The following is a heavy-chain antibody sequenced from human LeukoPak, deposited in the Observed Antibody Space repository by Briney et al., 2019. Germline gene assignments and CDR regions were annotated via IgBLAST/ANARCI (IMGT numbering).Heavy chain of an antibody. V-gene: IGHV3-11*01. CDR2: ISSSGRTI. Sequence: GGSLRLSCAASGFTFSDYYMSWIRQAPGKGLEWVSYISSSGRTIYHADSVKGRFTIARDNAKNSLYLQMNSLRAEDTAVYYCARGYFDWFFDYWVQGTLVTVSS. CDR3: ARGYFDWFFDY. D-gene: IGHD3-9*01. J-gene: IGHJ4*02. CDR1: GFTFSDYY.